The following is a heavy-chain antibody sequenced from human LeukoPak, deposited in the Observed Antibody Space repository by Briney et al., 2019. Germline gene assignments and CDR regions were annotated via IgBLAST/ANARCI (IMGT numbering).Heavy chain of an antibody. D-gene: IGHD4-11*01. CDR3: ARGRVSSSTWYSTYYYFFYMDF. Sequence: SETLSLTCTVSDDSITMYYWTWIWQPPGKGLEWIGYVEHTVSTKFNPSLNGRVSISRDTSNNFFSLRLRSVTAADTAVYFCARGRVSSSTWYSTYYYFFYMDFWGKGTTVTVPS. V-gene: IGHV4-59*01. CDR1: DDSITMYY. CDR2: VEHTVST. J-gene: IGHJ6*03.